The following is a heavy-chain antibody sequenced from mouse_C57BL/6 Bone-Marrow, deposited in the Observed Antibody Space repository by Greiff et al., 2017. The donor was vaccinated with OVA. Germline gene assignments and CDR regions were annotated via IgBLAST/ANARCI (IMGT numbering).Heavy chain of an antibody. CDR3: AKGWGYDLAWFAY. V-gene: IGHV14-2*01. Sequence: VQLKESGAELVKPGASVKLSCTASGFNIKDYYMHWVKQRTEQGLEWIGRIDPEDGETKYAPKFQGKATITADTSSNTAYLQLSSLTSEDTAVYYCAKGWGYDLAWFAYWGQGTLVTVSA. D-gene: IGHD2-2*01. J-gene: IGHJ3*01. CDR2: IDPEDGET. CDR1: GFNIKDYY.